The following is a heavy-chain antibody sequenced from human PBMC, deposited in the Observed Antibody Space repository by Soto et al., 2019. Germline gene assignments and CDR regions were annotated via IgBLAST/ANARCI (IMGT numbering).Heavy chain of an antibody. CDR1: GYTFTSYA. J-gene: IGHJ6*01. CDR3: ARAGVGYCSGGSCYSGSYYYVMDV. V-gene: IGHV1-3*01. CDR2: INAGNGNT. D-gene: IGHD2-15*01. Sequence: QVQLVQSGAEVKKPGASVKVSCKASGYTFTSYAMHWVRQAPGQRLEWMGWINAGNGNTKYSQKFQGRVTITRDTSASTAYMELSSLRSEDTAVYYCARAGVGYCSGGSCYSGSYYYVMDVW.